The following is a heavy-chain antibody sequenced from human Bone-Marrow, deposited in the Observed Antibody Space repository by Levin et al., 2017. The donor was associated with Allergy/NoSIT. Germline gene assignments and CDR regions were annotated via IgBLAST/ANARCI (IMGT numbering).Heavy chain of an antibody. D-gene: IGHD4-17*01. CDR3: ARDPTRLRIYDY. Sequence: GSLRLSCTVSGGSISSSSYYWGWIRQPPGKGLEWIGSIYYSGSTYYNPSLKSRVTISVDTSKNQFSLKLSSVTAADTAVYYCARDPTRLRIYDYWGQGTLVTVSS. V-gene: IGHV4-39*07. CDR1: GGSISSSSYY. CDR2: IYYSGST. J-gene: IGHJ4*02.